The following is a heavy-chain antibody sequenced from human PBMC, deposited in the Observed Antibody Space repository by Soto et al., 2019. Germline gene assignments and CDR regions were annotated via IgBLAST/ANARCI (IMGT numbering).Heavy chain of an antibody. CDR3: ARSDITIFGVVNSYFDY. V-gene: IGHV4-39*01. CDR2: IYYSGST. D-gene: IGHD3-3*01. CDR1: GGSISSSSYY. J-gene: IGHJ4*02. Sequence: QLQLQESGPGLVKPSETLSLTCTVSGGSISSSSYYWGWIRQPPGKGLEWIGSIYYSGSTYYNPSLKSRVTISVDTSKNQFSLKLSSVTAADTAVYYCARSDITIFGVVNSYFDYWGQGTLVTVSS.